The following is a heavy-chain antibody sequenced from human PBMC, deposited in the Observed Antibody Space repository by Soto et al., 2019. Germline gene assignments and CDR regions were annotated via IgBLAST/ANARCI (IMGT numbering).Heavy chain of an antibody. Sequence: GGSLRLSCAASGFTFSSYAMHWVRQAPGKGLEWVAVISYDGSNKYYADSVKGRFTISRDNSKNTLYLQMNSLRAEDTAVYYCARDRARGRSSWLYYYYYGMDVWGQRTTVTVSS. V-gene: IGHV3-30*04. CDR2: ISYDGSNK. CDR1: GFTFSSYA. CDR3: ARDRARGRSSWLYYYYYGMDV. J-gene: IGHJ6*02. D-gene: IGHD6-13*01.